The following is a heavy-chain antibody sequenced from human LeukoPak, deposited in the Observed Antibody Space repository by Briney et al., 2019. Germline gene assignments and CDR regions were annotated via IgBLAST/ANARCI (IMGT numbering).Heavy chain of an antibody. CDR3: ARVGGSLGGAFDY. D-gene: IGHD3-10*01. Sequence: GGSLRLSCAASGFTFSSYEMNWVRQAPGKGLEWVSYISSSGSTIYYADSVKGRFTISRDNAKNSLYLQMNSLRAEDTAVYYCARVGGSLGGAFDYWGQGTLVTVSS. J-gene: IGHJ4*02. CDR2: ISSSGSTI. V-gene: IGHV3-48*03. CDR1: GFTFSSYE.